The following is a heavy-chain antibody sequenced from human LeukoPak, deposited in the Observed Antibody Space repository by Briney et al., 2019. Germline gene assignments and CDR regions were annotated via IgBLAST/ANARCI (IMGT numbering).Heavy chain of an antibody. CDR1: GFTVSSNS. J-gene: IGHJ4*02. CDR2: INSGGGT. CDR3: AKYAPPTTALTRFFDD. Sequence: PGGSLRLSCAASGFTVSSNSMSWARQAPGKGLEWVSVINSGGGTYYTDSVKDRFSISRDNSKNTLYLQMNSLRAEDTAVYYCAKYAPPTTALTRFFDDWGQGTLVTVSS. D-gene: IGHD4-17*01. V-gene: IGHV3-53*01.